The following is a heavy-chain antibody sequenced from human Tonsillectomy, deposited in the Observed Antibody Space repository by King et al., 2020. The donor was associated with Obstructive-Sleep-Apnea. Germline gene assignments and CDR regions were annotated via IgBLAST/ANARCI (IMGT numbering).Heavy chain of an antibody. Sequence: VQLVESGAEVKKPGESLKISCKCSGYSFTSYWIGCVRQLPGKVLEWMVCIYPVDSDTRYSPSFQGPVTISADKSISTAYLQWSSLKASDTAMYYCATRDYYWGQGTLVTVSS. V-gene: IGHV5-51*01. CDR3: ATRDYY. J-gene: IGHJ4*02. CDR2: IYPVDSDT. CDR1: GYSFTSYW. D-gene: IGHD2-21*01.